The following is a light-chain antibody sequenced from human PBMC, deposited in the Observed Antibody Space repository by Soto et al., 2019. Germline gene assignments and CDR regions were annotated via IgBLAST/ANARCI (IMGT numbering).Light chain of an antibody. V-gene: IGLV2-14*01. Sequence: QSALTQPASVSGSPGQSFTISCTGTSSDVGGYDYVSWYQQHPGKAPKLMIFDVSHRPSGVSNRFSGSKSGNTASLTISGLQAEDEADYYCSSYTSSSTLGVFGTGTKVTVL. CDR3: SSYTSSSTLGV. CDR1: SSDVGGYDY. CDR2: DVS. J-gene: IGLJ1*01.